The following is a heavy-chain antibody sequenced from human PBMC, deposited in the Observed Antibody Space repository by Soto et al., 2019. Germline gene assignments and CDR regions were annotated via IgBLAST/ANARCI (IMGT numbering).Heavy chain of an antibody. D-gene: IGHD3-3*01. Sequence: ASVKVSCKASGYTFTSYYMHWVRQAPGQGLEWMGIINPSGGSTSYAQKSQGRVTMTRDTSTSTVYMELSSLRSEDTAVYYCARDRVYYDFWSGFTRDERFDYWGQGTLVTVSS. J-gene: IGHJ4*02. CDR3: ARDRVYYDFWSGFTRDERFDY. CDR1: GYTFTSYY. V-gene: IGHV1-46*01. CDR2: INPSGGST.